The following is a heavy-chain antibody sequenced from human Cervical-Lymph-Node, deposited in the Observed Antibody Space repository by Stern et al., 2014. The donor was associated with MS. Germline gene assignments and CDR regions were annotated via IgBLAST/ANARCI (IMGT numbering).Heavy chain of an antibody. D-gene: IGHD5-24*01. CDR1: GYPFTSEA. CDR3: TRGPMASFDF. V-gene: IGHV7-4-1*02. J-gene: IGHJ4*02. Sequence: QVQLVQSGSELRKPGASVKVSCKASGYPFTSEAMNWVRQAPGQDFEWMGLINTDTGNPTYAQGFAGRFVFSLDASVSTAYLQIRDLKAEDTAVYYCTRGPMASFDFWGQGTLVTVSS. CDR2: INTDTGNP.